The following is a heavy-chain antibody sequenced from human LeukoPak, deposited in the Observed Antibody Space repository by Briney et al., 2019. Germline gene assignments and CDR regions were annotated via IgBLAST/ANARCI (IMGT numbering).Heavy chain of an antibody. CDR2: ISYGGSNK. V-gene: IGHV3-30*04. D-gene: IGHD5-18*01. J-gene: IGHJ4*02. CDR3: ARVDTASGKDY. CDR1: GFTFSSYA. Sequence: GGSLRLSCAASGFTFSSYAMHWVRQAPGKGLEWVAVISYGGSNKYYADSVKGRFTISRDNSKNTLYLQMNSLRAEDTAVYYCARVDTASGKDYWGQGTLVTVSS.